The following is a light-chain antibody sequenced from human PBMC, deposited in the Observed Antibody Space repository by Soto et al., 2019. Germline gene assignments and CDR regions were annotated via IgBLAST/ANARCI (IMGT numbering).Light chain of an antibody. CDR2: GAA. Sequence: EIVLTQSPGTLSLSPGERATLSCMASQSVSSSHVAWYQQKPGQAPRLRSYGAASRATGIPDRVSGGGDGTDFTLTISRLAPEDFAVYFCQQYGSSPLTFGGGTKVDIK. CDR3: QQYGSSPLT. J-gene: IGKJ4*01. V-gene: IGKV3-20*01. CDR1: QSVSSSH.